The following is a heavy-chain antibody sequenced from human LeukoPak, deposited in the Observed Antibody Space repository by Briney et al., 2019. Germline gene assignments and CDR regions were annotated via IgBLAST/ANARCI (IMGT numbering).Heavy chain of an antibody. CDR1: GFTFSNYW. V-gene: IGHV3-7*01. CDR2: IKPDGSVG. J-gene: IGHJ4*02. D-gene: IGHD6-13*01. Sequence: GSLRLSCAASGFTFSNYWMTWVRQAPGKGLEWVANIKPDGSVGYYVGSVRGRFIISRDNAGNSLYLQMNSLRVEDTAVYYCTQNLVSAAGDHWGQGTLLIVSS. CDR3: TQNLVSAAGDH.